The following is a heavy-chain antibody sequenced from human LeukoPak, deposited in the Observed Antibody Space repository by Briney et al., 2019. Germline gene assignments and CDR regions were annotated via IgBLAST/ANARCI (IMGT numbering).Heavy chain of an antibody. D-gene: IGHD6-13*01. CDR2: INPNSGGT. Sequence: ASVKVSCKASGYTFTGYYMHWVRQAPGQGLEWMGWINPNSGGTNYAQKFQGRVTMTRDTSISTAYMELSRLRSDDTAVYYCARGGQHQLVGDDAFDIWGQGTMVTVSS. J-gene: IGHJ3*02. V-gene: IGHV1-2*02. CDR3: ARGGQHQLVGDDAFDI. CDR1: GYTFTGYY.